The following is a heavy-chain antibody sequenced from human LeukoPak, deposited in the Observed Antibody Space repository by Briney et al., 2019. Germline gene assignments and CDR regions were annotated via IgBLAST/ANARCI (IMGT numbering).Heavy chain of an antibody. V-gene: IGHV3-33*01. D-gene: IGHD3-10*01. Sequence: GRSLRLSCAASGFTFSSYGMHWVRQAPGKGLEWVAVIWYDGSNKYYADSVKGRFTISRDNSKNTPYLQMNSLRAEDTAVYYCASSRVVRGGDFDYWGQGNLVTVSS. CDR3: ASSRVVRGGDFDY. CDR2: IWYDGSNK. CDR1: GFTFSSYG. J-gene: IGHJ4*02.